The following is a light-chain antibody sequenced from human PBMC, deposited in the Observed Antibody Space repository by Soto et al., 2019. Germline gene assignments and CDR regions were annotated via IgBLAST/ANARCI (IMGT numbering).Light chain of an antibody. CDR3: SSYTSSRTYV. CDR1: SSDIGGYSY. J-gene: IGLJ1*01. Sequence: QSALTQPASVSGSPGQSVTISCTGTSSDIGGYSYVSWYQQHPGKAPKVMIYEVTNRPSGVSNRFSGSKSGNTASLTISGLQAEDVADYYCSSYTSSRTYVFGTGTKLTVL. V-gene: IGLV2-14*01. CDR2: EVT.